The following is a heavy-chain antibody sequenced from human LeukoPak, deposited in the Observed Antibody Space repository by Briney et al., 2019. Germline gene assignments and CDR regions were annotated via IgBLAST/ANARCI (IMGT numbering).Heavy chain of an antibody. CDR3: ASNRADDFDY. Sequence: ASVKVSCKASGYTFTSYGISWVRQAPGQGLEWMGGIIPIFGTANYAQKFQGRVTITTDESTSTAYMELSSLRSEDTAVYYCASNRADDFDYWGQGTLVTVSS. D-gene: IGHD1-14*01. CDR2: IIPIFGTA. CDR1: GYTFTSYG. V-gene: IGHV1-69*05. J-gene: IGHJ4*02.